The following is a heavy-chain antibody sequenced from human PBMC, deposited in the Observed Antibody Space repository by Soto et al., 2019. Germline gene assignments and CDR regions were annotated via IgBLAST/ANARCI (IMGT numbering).Heavy chain of an antibody. J-gene: IGHJ6*02. CDR1: GGTFSSYA. CDR2: IIPIFGTA. Sequence: SVKVSCKASGGTFSSYAISWVRQAPGQGLEWMGGIIPIFGTANYAQKFQGRVTITADKSTSTAYMELSSLRSEDTAVYYCASNPWELKASYYGMEVWGQGTTVIVSS. V-gene: IGHV1-69*06. CDR3: ASNPWELKASYYGMEV. D-gene: IGHD1-26*01.